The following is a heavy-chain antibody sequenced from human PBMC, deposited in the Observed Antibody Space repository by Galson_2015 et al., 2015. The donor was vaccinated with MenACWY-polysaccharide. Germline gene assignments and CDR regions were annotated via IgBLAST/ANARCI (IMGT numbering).Heavy chain of an antibody. CDR2: IQNVGSPK. Sequence: SLRLSCAASGLTFRSSGMHWVRQAPGKGLEWVAVIQNVGSPKAYADSVKGRFTISRDNSKNTLYLAMNSLRAEDTAVYYCAREGSRIVFHAFDIWGQGTMVTVSS. D-gene: IGHD2-15*01. J-gene: IGHJ3*02. CDR1: GLTFRSSG. V-gene: IGHV3-33*01. CDR3: AREGSRIVFHAFDI.